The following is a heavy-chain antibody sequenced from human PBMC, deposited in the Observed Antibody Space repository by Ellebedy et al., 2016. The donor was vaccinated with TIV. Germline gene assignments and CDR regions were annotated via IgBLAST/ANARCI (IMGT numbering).Heavy chain of an antibody. V-gene: IGHV2-5*01. CDR3: AHEGYWTGGSFPLDY. J-gene: IGHJ4*02. CDR2: IYWSDDE. D-gene: IGHD2-8*02. CDR1: GFSLSTLGVG. Sequence: SGPTLVKPTQTLTLTCTFSGFSLSTLGVGVGWIRQPPGKALEWLALIYWSDDERYRTSLKSRLTLTKDTSKNQVFLTMTNMDPVDTATYYCAHEGYWTGGSFPLDYWGQGTVVTVSS.